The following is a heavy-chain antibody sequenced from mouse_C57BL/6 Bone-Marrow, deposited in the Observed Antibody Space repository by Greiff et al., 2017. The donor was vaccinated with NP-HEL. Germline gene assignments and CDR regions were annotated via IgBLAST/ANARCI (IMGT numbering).Heavy chain of an antibody. CDR1: GFTFTDYY. J-gene: IGHJ1*03. V-gene: IGHV7-3*01. CDR3: ARYGSSLWYFDV. D-gene: IGHD1-1*01. Sequence: EVKLMESGGGLVQPGGSLSLSCAASGFTFTDYYMSWVRQPPGKALEWLGFIRNKANGYTTEYSASVKGRFTISRDNSQSILYLQMNALRAEDSATYYCARYGSSLWYFDVWGTGTTVTVSS. CDR2: IRNKANGYTT.